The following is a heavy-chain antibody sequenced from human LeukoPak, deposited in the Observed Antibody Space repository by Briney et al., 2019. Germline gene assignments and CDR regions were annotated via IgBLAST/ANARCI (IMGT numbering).Heavy chain of an antibody. D-gene: IGHD3-22*01. Sequence: SVKVSCKASGGTFSSYAISWVRQAPGQGLEWMGGIIPIFGTANYAQKFQGRVTITTDESTSTAYMELSSLRSEATAVYYCASCDYDSSGYYYDFDYWGQGTLVTVSS. CDR3: ASCDYDSSGYYYDFDY. V-gene: IGHV1-69*05. J-gene: IGHJ4*02. CDR1: GGTFSSYA. CDR2: IIPIFGTA.